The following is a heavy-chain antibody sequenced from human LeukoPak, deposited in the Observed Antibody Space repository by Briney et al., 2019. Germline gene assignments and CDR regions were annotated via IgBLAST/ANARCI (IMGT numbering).Heavy chain of an antibody. CDR3: ARDDYDSSGYEYFQH. V-gene: IGHV3-23*01. Sequence: PGGSLRLSCAASGFTFSSYAMSWVRQAPGKGLEWVSAISGSGGSTYYADSVKGRFTISRDNSKNTLYLQMNSLRAEDTAVYYCARDDYDSSGYEYFQHWGQGTLVTVSS. D-gene: IGHD3-22*01. CDR1: GFTFSSYA. J-gene: IGHJ1*01. CDR2: ISGSGGST.